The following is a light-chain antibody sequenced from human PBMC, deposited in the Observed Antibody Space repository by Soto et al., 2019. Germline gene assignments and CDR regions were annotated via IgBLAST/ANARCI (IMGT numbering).Light chain of an antibody. CDR3: QQRSNWPQWT. CDR1: QSVSSY. CDR2: DAS. V-gene: IGKV3-11*01. J-gene: IGKJ1*01. Sequence: EIVLTQSPATLSLSPGERATLSCRASQSVSSYLSWYQQKPGQAPSLLIYDASNRAAALPATFSGSGSGTEFTLTISSLEPDDFEVYYFQQRSNWPQWTFGQGTKVEIK.